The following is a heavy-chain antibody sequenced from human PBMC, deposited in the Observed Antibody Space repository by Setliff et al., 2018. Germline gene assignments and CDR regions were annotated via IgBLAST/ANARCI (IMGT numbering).Heavy chain of an antibody. D-gene: IGHD2-15*01. CDR1: GFTFSSYA. V-gene: IGHV3-23*01. CDR3: ARGGNLIYYFDY. Sequence: GGSLRLSCAASGFTFSSYAMNWVRQAPGKGLEWVSAISGSGGSTYYADSVKGRFTISRDNSKNTLYLQMNSLRAEDTAVYYCARGGNLIYYFDYWGQGTLVTVSS. J-gene: IGHJ4*02. CDR2: ISGSGGST.